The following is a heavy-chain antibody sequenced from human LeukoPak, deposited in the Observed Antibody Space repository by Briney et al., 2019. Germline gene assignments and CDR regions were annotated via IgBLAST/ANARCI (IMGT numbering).Heavy chain of an antibody. Sequence: SETLSLTCTVSGGSISSYYWSWVRQPPGQGLEWIGYIYYSGSTNYNPSLKSRVTISVDTSKNQFSLKLSSVTAADTAVYYCARFSSIAAAFDYWGLGTLVTVSS. CDR3: ARFSSIAAAFDY. V-gene: IGHV4-59*01. J-gene: IGHJ4*02. CDR1: GGSISSYY. CDR2: IYYSGST. D-gene: IGHD6-13*01.